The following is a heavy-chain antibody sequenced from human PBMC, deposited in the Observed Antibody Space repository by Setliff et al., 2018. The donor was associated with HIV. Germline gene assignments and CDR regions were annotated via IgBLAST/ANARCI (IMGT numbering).Heavy chain of an antibody. D-gene: IGHD1-26*01. CDR3: ARGQPQGGGTYWSAFDI. CDR2: IYYTGTT. Sequence: LTCTVSGGSISSTYWSWIRQPPGKGLEWIGYIYYTGTTDYSPSFKSRVTISLDTSKTQFSLKLNSVTAADTAVYYCARGQPQGGGTYWSAFDIWGQGTMVTVSS. V-gene: IGHV4-59*01. J-gene: IGHJ3*02. CDR1: GGSISSTY.